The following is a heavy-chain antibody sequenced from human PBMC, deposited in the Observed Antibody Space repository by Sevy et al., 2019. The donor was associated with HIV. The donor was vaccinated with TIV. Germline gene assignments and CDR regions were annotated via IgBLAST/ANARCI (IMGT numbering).Heavy chain of an antibody. CDR3: AKGTGPSGDRQYFDC. CDR2: LSGSGGST. D-gene: IGHD1-1*01. Sequence: GGSLRLSCAASGFSFSSYAMSWVRQAPGKGLEWVSALSGSGGSTYYRDSVKGRFTISRDNSKNTLYLQMDSLRAEDAAVYYCAKGTGPSGDRQYFDCWGQGTLVTVSS. CDR1: GFSFSSYA. J-gene: IGHJ4*02. V-gene: IGHV3-23*01.